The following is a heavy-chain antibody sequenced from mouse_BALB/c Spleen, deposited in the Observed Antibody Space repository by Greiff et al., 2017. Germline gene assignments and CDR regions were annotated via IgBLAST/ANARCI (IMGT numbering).Heavy chain of an antibody. CDR3: AIAGFAY. V-gene: IGHV5-17*02. Sequence: DVQLQESGGGLVQPGGSRKLSCAASGFTFSSFGMHWVRQAPEKGLEWVAYISSGSSTIYYADTVKGRFTISRDNPKNTLFLQMTSLRSEDTAMFYCAIAGFAYWGQGTLVTVSA. CDR1: GFTFSSFG. J-gene: IGHJ3*01. CDR2: ISSGSSTI.